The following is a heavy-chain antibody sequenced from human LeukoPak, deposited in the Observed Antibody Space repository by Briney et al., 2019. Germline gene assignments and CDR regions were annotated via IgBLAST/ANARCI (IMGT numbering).Heavy chain of an antibody. Sequence: GGSLRLSCAASGFTFSSYEMNWVRQAPGKGLEWVSYISSSGSTIYYADSVKGRFTISRDNAKNSLYMQMNSLRAEDTAVYYCASRDYGDYGDAFDIWGQGTMVTVSS. CDR3: ASRDYGDYGDAFDI. CDR2: ISSSGSTI. V-gene: IGHV3-48*03. CDR1: GFTFSSYE. D-gene: IGHD4-17*01. J-gene: IGHJ3*02.